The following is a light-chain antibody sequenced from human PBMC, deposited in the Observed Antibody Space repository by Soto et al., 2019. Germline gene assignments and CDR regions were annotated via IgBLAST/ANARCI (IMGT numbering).Light chain of an antibody. CDR2: DVS. J-gene: IGKJ4*01. V-gene: IGKV3-11*01. CDR3: QQGTT. CDR1: QSLNNY. Sequence: EIVLTQSPGTLSLSPGARATLSCRASQSLNNYLAWYQHKPGQAPRLLIYDVSNRATGIPARFSGSGSGTDFTLTISSLEPEDFAVYYCQQGTTFGGGTKVEIK.